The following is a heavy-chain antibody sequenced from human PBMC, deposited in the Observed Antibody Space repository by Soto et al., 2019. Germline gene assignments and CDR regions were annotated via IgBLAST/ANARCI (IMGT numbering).Heavy chain of an antibody. CDR3: ARGEDAFFYYGLHV. CDR1: GGSITSSY. CDR2: IYDTGISGYTPST. V-gene: IGHV4-59*01. J-gene: IGHJ6*02. Sequence: KASETLSLTCTVSGGSITSSYWSWIRRPPGKGLEWIAYIYDTGISGYTPSTSYNPSLKSRVTMSVDTSKSQFSLKLTSVTAADTAVYYCARGEDAFFYYGLHVWGQGITVTVSS.